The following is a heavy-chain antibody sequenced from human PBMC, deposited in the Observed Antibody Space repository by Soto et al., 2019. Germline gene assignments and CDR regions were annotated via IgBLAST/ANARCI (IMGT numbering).Heavy chain of an antibody. CDR3: AKADGQQWLIPHLDT. D-gene: IGHD6-19*01. Sequence: EVQLLESGGGVVQPGGSLRLSCVASGFNFKKFAMAWVRQAAVEGLEWVSGISWCGGSASYADSGKGRFSIARYDSKNTVSLQLNSLRVEDTAQYYCAKADGQQWLIPHLDTWGQGTLVTVS. J-gene: IGHJ5*02. V-gene: IGHV3-23*01. CDR2: ISWCGGSA. CDR1: GFNFKKFA.